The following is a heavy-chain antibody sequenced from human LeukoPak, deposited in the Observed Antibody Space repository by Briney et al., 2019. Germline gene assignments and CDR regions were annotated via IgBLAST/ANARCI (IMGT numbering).Heavy chain of an antibody. V-gene: IGHV4-61*02. Sequence: SETLSLTCTVSGGSISSGSYYWSWIRQPAGKGLEWIGRIYTSGSTNYNPSLKSRVTISVGTSKNQFSLKLSSVTAADTAVYYCASGYGDAFDIWGQGTMVTVSS. CDR3: ASGYGDAFDI. J-gene: IGHJ3*02. CDR2: IYTSGST. D-gene: IGHD3-22*01. CDR1: GGSISSGSYY.